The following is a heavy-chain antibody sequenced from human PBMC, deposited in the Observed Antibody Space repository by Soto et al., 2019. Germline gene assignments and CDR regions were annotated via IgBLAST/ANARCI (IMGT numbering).Heavy chain of an antibody. CDR1: GGTFSSYT. V-gene: IGHV1-69*02. CDR3: AKSRHIVVVPAVIGYFDY. J-gene: IGHJ4*02. Sequence: QVQLVQSGAEVKKPGSSVKVSCKASGGTFSSYTISWVRQAPGQGLEWMGRIIPILGIANYAQKFQGRVTITADKSTSTAYMELSSLRSEDTAVYYCAKSRHIVVVPAVIGYFDYWGQGTLVTVSS. CDR2: IIPILGIA. D-gene: IGHD2-2*01.